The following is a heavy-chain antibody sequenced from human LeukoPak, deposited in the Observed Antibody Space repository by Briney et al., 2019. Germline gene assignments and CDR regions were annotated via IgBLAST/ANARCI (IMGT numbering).Heavy chain of an antibody. D-gene: IGHD3-22*01. CDR2: IYYSGST. Sequence: SETLSLTCTVSGGSVSSYHWSWIRQPPGKGLEWIGYIYYSGSTNYNPSLRSRVTISLDTSKNQFSLKLSSVTAADTAVYYCARHGAHYDSSGYRHDAFDIWGQGTMVTVSS. J-gene: IGHJ3*02. CDR3: ARHGAHYDSSGYRHDAFDI. V-gene: IGHV4-59*08. CDR1: GGSVSSYH.